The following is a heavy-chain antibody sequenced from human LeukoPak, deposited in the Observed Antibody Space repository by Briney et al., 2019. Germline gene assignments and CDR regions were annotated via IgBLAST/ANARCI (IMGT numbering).Heavy chain of an antibody. CDR2: ISYDGSNK. D-gene: IGHD6-13*01. CDR1: GFTFSSYA. CDR3: ARDVGIAAENWFDP. V-gene: IGHV3-30-3*01. Sequence: GGSLRLSCAASGFTFSSYAMHWVRQAPGKGLEWVAVISYDGSNKYYADSVKGRFTISRDNSKNTLYLQMNSLRAEDTAVYYCARDVGIAAENWFDPXXXXTLVTVSS. J-gene: IGHJ5*02.